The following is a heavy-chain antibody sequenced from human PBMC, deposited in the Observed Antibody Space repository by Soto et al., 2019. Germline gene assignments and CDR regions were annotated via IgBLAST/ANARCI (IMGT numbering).Heavy chain of an antibody. Sequence: SETLSLTCTVSGGSISSYYWSWIRQPPGKGLEWIGYIYYSGSTNYNPSLKSRVTISVDTSKNQFSLKMSSVTAADTAVYYCARLATRYYFDYWGQGTLVTSPQ. CDR1: GGSISSYY. J-gene: IGHJ4*02. CDR2: IYYSGST. CDR3: ARLATRYYFDY. V-gene: IGHV4-59*01. D-gene: IGHD1-1*01.